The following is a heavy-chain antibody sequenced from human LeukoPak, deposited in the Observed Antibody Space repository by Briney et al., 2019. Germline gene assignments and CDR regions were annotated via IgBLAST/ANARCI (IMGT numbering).Heavy chain of an antibody. Sequence: SETLSLTCTVSGGSISDYYWNWIRQPAGNGLEWIGRVYTSGSTNYNPSLKSRVTMSVDTSKNQFSLKLSSVTAADTAVYYCASATWYYFGDWGQGTLVTVSS. CDR2: VYTSGST. V-gene: IGHV4-4*07. CDR1: GGSISDYY. J-gene: IGHJ4*02. CDR3: ASATWYYFGD. D-gene: IGHD2-8*02.